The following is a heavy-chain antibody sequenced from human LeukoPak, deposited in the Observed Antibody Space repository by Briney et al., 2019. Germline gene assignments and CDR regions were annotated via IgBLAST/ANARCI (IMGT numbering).Heavy chain of an antibody. J-gene: IGHJ3*02. CDR3: ARGPTHYYDLTRDAFDI. D-gene: IGHD3-22*01. Sequence: PSETLSLTCTVSGGSVSSGRYYWTWIRQPAGKGLEWIGHIYTSVSTNYNPSLRSRVTISGDTSANQFSLKLSSVTAADTAVYYCARGPTHYYDLTRDAFDIWGQGTMVTVSS. CDR2: IYTSVST. V-gene: IGHV4-61*10. CDR1: GGSVSSGRYY.